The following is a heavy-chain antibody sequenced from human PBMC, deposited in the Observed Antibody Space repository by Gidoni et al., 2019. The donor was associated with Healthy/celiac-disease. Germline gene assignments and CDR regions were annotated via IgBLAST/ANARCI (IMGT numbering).Heavy chain of an antibody. CDR3: ARESGSYSRDFDY. CDR2: ISYDGSNK. V-gene: IGHV3-30*04. J-gene: IGHJ4*02. D-gene: IGHD1-26*01. Sequence: QVQLVESGGGVVQPGRSLRLSWAASGFTFSSYARHWVRQATGKGLEWGAVISYDGSNKSYADSVKGRFTISRDNSKNTLYLQMNSLRAEDTAVYYCARESGSYSRDFDYWGQGTLVTVSS. CDR1: GFTFSSYA.